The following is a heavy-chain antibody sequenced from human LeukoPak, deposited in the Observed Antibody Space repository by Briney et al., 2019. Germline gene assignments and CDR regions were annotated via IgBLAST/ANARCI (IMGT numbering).Heavy chain of an antibody. J-gene: IGHJ4*02. D-gene: IGHD4-23*01. Sequence: GGSVKVSCKASGYTFTSYGISWVRQAPGQGLEWMGWISAYNGNTNYAQKLQGRVTMTTDTSTSTAYMELRSLRSDDTAVYYCARVGVDYSGNIIKYFFDYWGQGTLVTVSS. CDR3: ARVGVDYSGNIIKYFFDY. CDR2: ISAYNGNT. V-gene: IGHV1-18*01. CDR1: GYTFTSYG.